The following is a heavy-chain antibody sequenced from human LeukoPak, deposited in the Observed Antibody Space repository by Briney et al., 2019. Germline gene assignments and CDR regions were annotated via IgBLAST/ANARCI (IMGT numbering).Heavy chain of an antibody. Sequence: PSETLSLTCAVYGGSFSGYYWSWIRQPPGKGLEWIGEINHSGSTNYNPSLKSRVTISVDTSKNQFSLKLSSVTAADAAVYYCARASEVTMEEDAFDIWGQGTMVTVSS. J-gene: IGHJ3*02. CDR1: GGSFSGYY. CDR3: ARASEVTMEEDAFDI. V-gene: IGHV4-34*01. D-gene: IGHD3-10*01. CDR2: INHSGST.